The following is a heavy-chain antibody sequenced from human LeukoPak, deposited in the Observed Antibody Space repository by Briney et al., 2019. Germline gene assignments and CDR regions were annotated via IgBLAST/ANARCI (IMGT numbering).Heavy chain of an antibody. CDR2: INHSGSI. Sequence: PSETLSLSCTVAGGSISSTSYYWGWLRQPPGKGLEWIGEINHSGSINYNPSLKRQVTISVDTSKNQFSLKLSSLTAADTAVYYCARGGRVARVTFGGVIVISQPYYFDYWGQGTLVTVSS. CDR3: ARGGRVARVTFGGVIVISQPYYFDY. V-gene: IGHV4-39*07. CDR1: GGSISSTSYY. J-gene: IGHJ4*02. D-gene: IGHD3-16*02.